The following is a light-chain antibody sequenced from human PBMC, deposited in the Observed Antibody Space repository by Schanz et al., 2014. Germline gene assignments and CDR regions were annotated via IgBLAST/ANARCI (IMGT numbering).Light chain of an antibody. V-gene: IGKV3-20*01. Sequence: EIVLTQSPGTLSLSPGERATLSCRASQSVISYLAWYQQKPGQAPRLLIYGAFNRATGVPDRFSASGSGTDFTLTISSLEPEDFAVYYCHHYGSSPFTFGQGTKLEIK. CDR2: GAF. CDR3: HHYGSSPFT. J-gene: IGKJ2*01. CDR1: QSVISY.